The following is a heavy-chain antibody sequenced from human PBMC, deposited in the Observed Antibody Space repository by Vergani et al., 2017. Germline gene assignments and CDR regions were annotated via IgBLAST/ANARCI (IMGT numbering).Heavy chain of an antibody. J-gene: IGHJ4*02. D-gene: IGHD6-19*01. Sequence: QVQLVQSGAEVKKPGASVKVSCKASGYTFTSYGISWVRQAPGQGLEWMGRIIPIFGTANYAKKFQGRVTITADESTSTAYMELSSLRSEDTAVYYCAGGGWGSVFDYWGQGTLVTVSS. CDR1: GYTFTSYG. CDR2: IIPIFGTA. CDR3: AGGGWGSVFDY. V-gene: IGHV1-69*13.